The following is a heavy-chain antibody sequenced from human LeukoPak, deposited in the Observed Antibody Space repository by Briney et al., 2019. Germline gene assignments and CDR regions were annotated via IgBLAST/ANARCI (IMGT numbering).Heavy chain of an antibody. Sequence: GGSLRLSCAASGLIFSSYGMHWVRQAPGEGLEWVAYIRHDESKTFYADSVKGRFTISRDNAKNTVYLQMNSLRVEDTAVYYCVRDRPGDWHYDYWGQGILVTVSS. V-gene: IGHV3-30*02. CDR2: IRHDESKT. J-gene: IGHJ4*02. CDR1: GLIFSSYG. D-gene: IGHD7-27*01. CDR3: VRDRPGDWHYDY.